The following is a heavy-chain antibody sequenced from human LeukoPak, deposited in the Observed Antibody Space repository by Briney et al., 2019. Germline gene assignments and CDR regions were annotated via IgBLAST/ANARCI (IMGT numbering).Heavy chain of an antibody. CDR1: GGSISSSSYY. Sequence: SETLSLTCTVSGGSISSSSYYWGWIRQPPGKGLEWIGSIYYSGSTYYNPSLKSRVTISVDTSKNQFSLKLSSVTAADTAVYYCARANPPRPGYYIPGYMDVWGKGTTVTVSS. CDR2: IYYSGST. V-gene: IGHV4-39*07. CDR3: ARANPPRPGYYIPGYMDV. D-gene: IGHD3-9*01. J-gene: IGHJ6*03.